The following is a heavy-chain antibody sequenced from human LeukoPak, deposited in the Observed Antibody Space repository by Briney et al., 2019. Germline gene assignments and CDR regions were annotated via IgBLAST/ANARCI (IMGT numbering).Heavy chain of an antibody. Sequence: GGSLRLSCAASGFTFSSYAMSWVRQAPGKGLEWVSAISGSGGSTYYADSVKGRFTISRDNSKNTLYLQMNSLRAEDTAVYYCAKDFWGFWSGYSIDYWGQGTLVTVSS. J-gene: IGHJ4*02. V-gene: IGHV3-23*01. D-gene: IGHD3-3*01. CDR3: AKDFWGFWSGYSIDY. CDR1: GFTFSSYA. CDR2: ISGSGGST.